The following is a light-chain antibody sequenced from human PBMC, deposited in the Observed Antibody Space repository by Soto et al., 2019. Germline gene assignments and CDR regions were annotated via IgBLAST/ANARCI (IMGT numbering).Light chain of an antibody. J-gene: IGLJ1*01. CDR3: SSSTSRNPIVV. V-gene: IGLV2-14*01. CDR2: EVS. Sequence: QSALTQPASVSGSPGQSITISCTGTSSDVGGYNYVSWYQQHPGKSPKLMIYEVSNRPSGVSNRFSGSKSGNTASLTISGLQAEDEADYYFSSSTSRNPIVVFGTRTKVTFL. CDR1: SSDVGGYNY.